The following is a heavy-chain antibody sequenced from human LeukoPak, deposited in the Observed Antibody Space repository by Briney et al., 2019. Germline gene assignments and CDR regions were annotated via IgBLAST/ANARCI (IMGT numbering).Heavy chain of an antibody. CDR3: ARARGRIRGGSRIWFDP. J-gene: IGHJ5*02. CDR2: INHSGST. CDR1: GGSFSGYY. Sequence: SETLSLTCAVYGGSFSGYYWSWLRQPPGKGLEWIGEINHSGSTNYNPSLKSRVTISVDTSKNQFSLKLSSVTAADTAVYYCARARGRIRGGSRIWFDPWGQGTLVTVSS. V-gene: IGHV4-34*01. D-gene: IGHD2-15*01.